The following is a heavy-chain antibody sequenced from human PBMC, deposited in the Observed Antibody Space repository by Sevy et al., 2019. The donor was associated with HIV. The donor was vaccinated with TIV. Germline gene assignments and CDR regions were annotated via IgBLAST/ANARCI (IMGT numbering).Heavy chain of an antibody. CDR3: ARGRGKGSDYFDY. V-gene: IGHV4-61*02. CDR1: GASISSVIYY. CDR2: MFTRGST. J-gene: IGHJ4*02. Sequence: SETLSLTCTVSGASISSVIYYWNWIRQPAGKGLEWIGRMFTRGSTDRNPSLRSRVTMSVDTSKNQFSLKLSSLTAADTAVYYCARGRGKGSDYFDYWGQGTLVTVSS.